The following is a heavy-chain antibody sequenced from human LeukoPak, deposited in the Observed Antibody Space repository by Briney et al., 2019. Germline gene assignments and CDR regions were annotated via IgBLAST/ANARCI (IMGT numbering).Heavy chain of an antibody. CDR2: ISYDESKI. Sequence: GGSLRLSCTGSGFSFTNYAMHWVRQAPGEGLEWVAVISYDESKIYYADSVRGRFTISRDLSTNTLYLQMNSLTTEDTAMYFCARRPVAAEYFQHWGQGTLVTVSS. CDR3: ARRPVAAEYFQH. D-gene: IGHD6-25*01. CDR1: GFSFTNYA. J-gene: IGHJ1*01. V-gene: IGHV3-30*03.